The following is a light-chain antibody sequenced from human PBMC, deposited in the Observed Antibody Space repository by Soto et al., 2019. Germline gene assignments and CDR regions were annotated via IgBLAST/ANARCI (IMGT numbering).Light chain of an antibody. CDR3: CSYAGSYCYV. CDR2: DVS. Sequence: QSALTQPRSVSGSPGQSVTISCTGTSSDVGGYNYVSWYQQHPGKAPKLMIYDVSTRPSGVPDRFSGSKSGNTASLTISGLQAEDEADYYCCSYAGSYCYVFGTGTKVTV. V-gene: IGLV2-11*01. J-gene: IGLJ1*01. CDR1: SSDVGGYNY.